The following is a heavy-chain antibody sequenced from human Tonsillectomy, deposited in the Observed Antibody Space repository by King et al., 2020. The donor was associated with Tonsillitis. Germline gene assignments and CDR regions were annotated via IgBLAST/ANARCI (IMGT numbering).Heavy chain of an antibody. CDR3: ARVVTYYGSGSYFTTHFDY. CDR1: GYSISSGYY. CDR2: IYHSGST. D-gene: IGHD3-10*01. Sequence: VQLQESGPGLVKPSETLSLTCAVSGYSISSGYYWGWIRQPPGKGLEWIGSIYHSGSTYYNPSLKSRVTISVDTSKNQFSLKLSSVTAADTAVYYCARVVTYYGSGSYFTTHFDYWGQGTLVTVSS. J-gene: IGHJ4*02. V-gene: IGHV4-38-2*01.